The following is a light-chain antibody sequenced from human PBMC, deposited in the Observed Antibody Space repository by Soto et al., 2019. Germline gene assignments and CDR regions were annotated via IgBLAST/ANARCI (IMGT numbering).Light chain of an antibody. Sequence: QSVLTQPPSVSEAPGQRVTISCTGSSSNIGAGYEAHWYQQVPGTAPKLLIYDNNNRPSGVPDRFSGSKSGTSASLAITGLPAADEVAYSCQSYDSSLSGYVFGTGTKVTVL. CDR3: QSYDSSLSGYV. CDR2: DNN. J-gene: IGLJ1*01. V-gene: IGLV1-40*01. CDR1: SSNIGAGYE.